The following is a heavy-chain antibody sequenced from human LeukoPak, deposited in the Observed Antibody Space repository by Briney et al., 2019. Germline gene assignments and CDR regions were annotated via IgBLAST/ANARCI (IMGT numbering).Heavy chain of an antibody. J-gene: IGHJ3*02. CDR2: ITGGGGST. D-gene: IGHD3-3*01. Sequence: GGSLRLSCAASGFTFSSYAMNWVRQAPGKGLEWVSTITGGGGSTYYADSVKGRFTISRDNAKNSLYLQMNSLRAEDTAVYYCARGFFVEGAFDIWGQGTMVTVSS. CDR1: GFTFSSYA. CDR3: ARGFFVEGAFDI. V-gene: IGHV3-23*01.